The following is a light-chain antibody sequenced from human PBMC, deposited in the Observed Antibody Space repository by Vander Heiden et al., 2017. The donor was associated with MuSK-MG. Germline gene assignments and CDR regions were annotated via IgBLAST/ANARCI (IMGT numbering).Light chain of an antibody. J-gene: IGLJ1*01. CDR2: RNN. V-gene: IGLV1-47*03. Sequence: SVLTQPPSASGTPGQRVTISCSGSSSNIGSNYVYWYQQLPGTAPKLPIYRNNQRPSGVPDRFSGSKSGTSASLAISGLWSEDEADYYCAAWDDSLSGYVFGTGTKVTVL. CDR3: AAWDDSLSGYV. CDR1: SSNIGSNY.